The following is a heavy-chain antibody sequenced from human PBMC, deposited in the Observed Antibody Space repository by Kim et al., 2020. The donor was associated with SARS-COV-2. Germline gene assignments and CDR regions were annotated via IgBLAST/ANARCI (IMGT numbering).Heavy chain of an antibody. CDR2: IYIGGNT. J-gene: IGHJ4*02. CDR1: GFTVNTNY. CDR3: AGGSRSSGVFFDH. V-gene: IGHV3-53*01. Sequence: GGSLRLSCAASGFTVNTNYMTWVRQAPGKGLEWVSAIYIGGNTFYADSVMGRFTISRDNSKNTVYLQMNSLRAEDTAVYYCAGGSRSSGVFFDHWGQGTL. D-gene: IGHD3-10*01.